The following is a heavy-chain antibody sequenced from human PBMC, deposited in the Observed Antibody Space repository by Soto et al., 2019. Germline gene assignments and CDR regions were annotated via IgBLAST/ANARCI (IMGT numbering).Heavy chain of an antibody. V-gene: IGHV3-23*01. J-gene: IGHJ6*02. Sequence: PGGSLRLSCLASGFTLSDFAMTWVRHVPGRGLEWVASLDGAGGSTYYAESVRGRFSISRDNSQNTLFLQMKRLTVDDTAIYYCAAPRDEYGSGVSWFTYGMDIWGQGTTVTVSS. D-gene: IGHD3-10*01. CDR3: AAPRDEYGSGVSWFTYGMDI. CDR2: LDGAGGST. CDR1: GFTLSDFA.